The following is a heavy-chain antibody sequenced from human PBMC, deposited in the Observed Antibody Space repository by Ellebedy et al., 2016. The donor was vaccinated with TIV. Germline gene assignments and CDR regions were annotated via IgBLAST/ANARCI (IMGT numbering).Heavy chain of an antibody. Sequence: GESLKISCAASGFIFSRYAMSWVRQAPEKGLEWVSAISGSGVTTHFADSVKGRFTMSRDSSRSTLFLQMNSLRAEDTAVYFCARNQQPFFGPGTYWSEFWGLGVLVTVAS. V-gene: IGHV3-23*01. CDR2: ISGSGVTT. D-gene: IGHD3-10*01. CDR3: ARNQQPFFGPGTYWSEF. CDR1: GFIFSRYA. J-gene: IGHJ4*02.